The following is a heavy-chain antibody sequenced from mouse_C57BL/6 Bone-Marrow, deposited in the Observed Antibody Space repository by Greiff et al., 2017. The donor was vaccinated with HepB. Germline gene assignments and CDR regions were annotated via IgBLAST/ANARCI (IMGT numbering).Heavy chain of an antibody. CDR2: IWRGGST. CDR1: GFSLTSYG. J-gene: IGHJ4*01. D-gene: IGHD1-1*01. Sequence: VKLQESGPGLVQPSQSLSITCTVSGFSLTSYGVHWVRQSPGKGLEWLGVIWRGGSTDYNAAFMSRLSITKDNSKSQVFFKMNSLQADDTAIYYCAKNSITTVRYYAMDYWGQGTSVTVSS. CDR3: AKNSITTVRYYAMDY. V-gene: IGHV2-5*01.